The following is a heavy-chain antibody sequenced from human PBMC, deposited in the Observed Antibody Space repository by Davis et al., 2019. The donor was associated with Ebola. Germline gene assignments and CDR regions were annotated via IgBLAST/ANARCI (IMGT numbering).Heavy chain of an antibody. CDR1: GGSFSGYS. CDR3: ARRVGAFGGDFDY. CDR2: INHGGST. Sequence: MPGGSLRLSCAVYGGSFSGYSWSWIRQPPGKGLEWIGEINHGGSTNYNPSLKSRVTISVDTSKNQFSLKLSSVTAADTAVYYCARRVGAFGGDFDYWGQGTRVTVSS. V-gene: IGHV4-34*01. D-gene: IGHD1-26*01. J-gene: IGHJ4*02.